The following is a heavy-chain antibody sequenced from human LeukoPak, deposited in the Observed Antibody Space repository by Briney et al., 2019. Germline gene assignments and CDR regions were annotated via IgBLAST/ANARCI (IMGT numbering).Heavy chain of an antibody. D-gene: IGHD6-6*01. V-gene: IGHV1-24*01. CDR2: FDPEDGET. Sequence: ASVKVSCKVSGYTLTELSMHWVRQAPGKGLEWMGGFDPEDGETIYAQKFQGRVTMTEDTSTDTAYMELSSLRSEDTAVYYCAIALIAARQFDHWGQGTLVTVSS. CDR3: AIALIAARQFDH. CDR1: GYTLTELS. J-gene: IGHJ4*02.